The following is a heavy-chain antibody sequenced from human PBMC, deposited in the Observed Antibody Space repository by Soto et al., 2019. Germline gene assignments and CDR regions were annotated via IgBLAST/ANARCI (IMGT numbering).Heavy chain of an antibody. V-gene: IGHV5-51*01. D-gene: IGHD3-9*01. J-gene: IGHJ4*02. CDR2: INPGDSET. CDR1: GYSFNSYW. Sequence: LGESLKISCKGSGYSFNSYWIAWVRQKPGKGLEWMAIINPGDSETKYSPSFQGQVTISADKSINTAYLQWSRLKASDTAMYYCARHATYYDILSGYYFDYWGQGSQVTASS. CDR3: ARHATYYDILSGYYFDY.